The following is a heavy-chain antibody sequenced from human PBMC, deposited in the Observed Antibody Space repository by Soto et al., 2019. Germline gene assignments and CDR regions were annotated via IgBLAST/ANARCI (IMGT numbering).Heavy chain of an antibody. J-gene: IGHJ5*02. CDR1: GGTFSSYA. V-gene: IGHV1-69*13. D-gene: IGHD3-10*01. Sequence: SVKVSCKASGGTFSSYAISWVRQAPGQGLEWMGGIIPIFGTANYAQKFQGRVTITADESTSTAYMELSSLRSEDTAVYYCAREFAFTNWFDPWGQGTLVTVSS. CDR3: AREFAFTNWFDP. CDR2: IIPIFGTA.